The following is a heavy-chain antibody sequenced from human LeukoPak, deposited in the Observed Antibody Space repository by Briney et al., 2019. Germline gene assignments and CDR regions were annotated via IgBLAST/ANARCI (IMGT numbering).Heavy chain of an antibody. CDR1: GGSISSYY. D-gene: IGHD2-2*02. CDR3: ARWVPAAIGWFDP. Sequence: SETLSLTCTVSGGSISSYYWSWIRQPPGKGLEWIGYIYYSGSTNYNPSLKSRVTISVDTSKNQFSLKLSSVTAADTVVYYCARWVPAAIGWFDPWGQGTLVTVSS. CDR2: IYYSGST. V-gene: IGHV4-59*01. J-gene: IGHJ5*02.